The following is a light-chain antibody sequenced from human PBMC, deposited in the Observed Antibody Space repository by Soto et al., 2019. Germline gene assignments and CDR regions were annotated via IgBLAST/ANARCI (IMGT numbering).Light chain of an antibody. V-gene: IGKV1-6*01. J-gene: IGKJ4*01. CDR3: QQLNSYPLT. Sequence: AIQMTQSPSSLSASVGDRVVITCRASQDTRSDLGWYQQKPGEAPKLLMYAASSLQSGVPSRFSGSGSGTDFTLTISSLQPEDFGTYYCQQLNSYPLTFGGGTKVDIK. CDR2: AAS. CDR1: QDTRSD.